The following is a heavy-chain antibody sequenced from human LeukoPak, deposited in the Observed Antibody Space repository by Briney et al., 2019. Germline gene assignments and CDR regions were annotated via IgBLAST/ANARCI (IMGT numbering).Heavy chain of an antibody. CDR1: GGSFSGYY. CDR3: ASHDCGGDCYALRVDY. CDR2: INHSGST. Sequence: SETLSLTCAVYGGSFSGYYWSWIRQPPGKGLEWIGEINHSGSTNYNPSLKSRVTISVDTSKNQFSLKLSSVTAADTAVYYCASHDCGGDCYALRVDYWGQGTLVTVSS. J-gene: IGHJ4*02. D-gene: IGHD2-21*02. V-gene: IGHV4-34*01.